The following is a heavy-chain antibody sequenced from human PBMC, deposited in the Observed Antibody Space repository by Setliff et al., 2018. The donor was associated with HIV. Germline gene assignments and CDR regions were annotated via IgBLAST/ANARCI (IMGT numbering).Heavy chain of an antibody. CDR3: ARHPGFWSGLWYFDL. CDR2: IYSSGST. D-gene: IGHD3-3*01. V-gene: IGHV4-39*01. Sequence: SETLSLTCTVSGGSISSSSYYWGWIRQPPGKGLEWIGTIYSSGSTYYNPSLRSRVTISVDTSKNQFPLKLSSVTAADTAIYYCARHPGFWSGLWYFDLWGRGTLVTVSS. CDR1: GGSISSSSYY. J-gene: IGHJ2*01.